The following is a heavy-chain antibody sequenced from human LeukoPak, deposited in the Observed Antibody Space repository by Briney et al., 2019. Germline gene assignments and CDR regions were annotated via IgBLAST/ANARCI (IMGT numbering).Heavy chain of an antibody. Sequence: PSETLSLTCTVSGGSISSYYWSWIRQPAGRGLEWIGRIYTSGSTNYNPSLKGRVTMSVGTSKNQFSLKLSSVTAADTAVYYCARDGMTTVTGFDPWGQGTLVTVSS. V-gene: IGHV4-4*07. CDR2: IYTSGST. J-gene: IGHJ5*02. D-gene: IGHD4-17*01. CDR3: ARDGMTTVTGFDP. CDR1: GGSISSYY.